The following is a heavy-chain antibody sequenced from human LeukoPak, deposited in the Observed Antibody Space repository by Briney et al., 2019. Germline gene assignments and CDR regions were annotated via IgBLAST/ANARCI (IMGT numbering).Heavy chain of an antibody. V-gene: IGHV3-21*01. CDR3: ARDRAAIGIYWYFDL. Sequence: PGGSLRLSCAASGFTFSNFGMNWVRQAPGKGLEWVSSISSSGNYKYYADSVKGRFTISRDNSKNTLYMQMNSLRVEDTAVYYCARDRAAIGIYWYFDLWGRGTPVTVSS. CDR2: ISSSGNYK. CDR1: GFTFSNFG. J-gene: IGHJ2*01. D-gene: IGHD6-13*01.